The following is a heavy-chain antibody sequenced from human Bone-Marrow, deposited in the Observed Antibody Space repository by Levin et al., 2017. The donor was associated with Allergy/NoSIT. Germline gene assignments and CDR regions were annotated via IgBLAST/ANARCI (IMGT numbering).Heavy chain of an antibody. Sequence: KPSETLSLTCNVSGGSISSDYWSWIRLPPGKGLEWLGYVSSSGSTNYSPSLTSRVTISLDTSKKQFYLMLYSVTASDTAAYYCARARYFDLFSIYYYVMDVWDQGTTVTVSS. V-gene: IGHV4-59*01. CDR3: ARARYFDLFSIYYYVMDV. J-gene: IGHJ6*02. D-gene: IGHD3-9*01. CDR2: VSSSGST. CDR1: GGSISSDY.